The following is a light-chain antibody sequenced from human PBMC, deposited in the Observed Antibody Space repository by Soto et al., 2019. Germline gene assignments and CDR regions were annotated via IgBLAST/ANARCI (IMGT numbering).Light chain of an antibody. V-gene: IGLV2-14*01. J-gene: IGLJ3*02. CDR3: SSYKSGRTRV. CDR2: DVS. CDR1: SSDVGGYNS. Sequence: QSALTQPASVSGSPGQSITISCTGTSSDVGGYNSVSWYHQHPGKAPKVIILDVSNRPSGISNRFSGSKSANTASLTISGLQTEYAGDYYCSSYKSGRTRVFGGGTKRTVL.